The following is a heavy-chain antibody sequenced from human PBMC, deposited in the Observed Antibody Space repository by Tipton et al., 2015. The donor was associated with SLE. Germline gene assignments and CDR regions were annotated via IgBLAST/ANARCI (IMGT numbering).Heavy chain of an antibody. CDR2: IYYSGST. V-gene: IGHV4-59*11. Sequence: TLSLTCTVSGGSISSHYWSWIRQPPGKGLEWIGYIYYSGSTNYNPSLKSRVTISADTSKNQFSLKLSSVTAADTAVYYCARQEIDYSSSRAFDYWGQGTLVTVSS. CDR3: ARQEIDYSSSRAFDY. D-gene: IGHD6-13*01. J-gene: IGHJ4*02. CDR1: GGSISSHY.